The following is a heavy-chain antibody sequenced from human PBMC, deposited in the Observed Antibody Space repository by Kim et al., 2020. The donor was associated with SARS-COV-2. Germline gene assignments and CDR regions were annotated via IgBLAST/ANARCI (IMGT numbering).Heavy chain of an antibody. D-gene: IGHD6-13*01. J-gene: IGHJ4*02. Sequence: YYAGSVNGRFTISRDNSKNTLYLQMNSLRAEDTAVYYCAKEGGYSSSSDYWGQGTLVTVSS. V-gene: IGHV3-23*01. CDR3: AKEGGYSSSSDY.